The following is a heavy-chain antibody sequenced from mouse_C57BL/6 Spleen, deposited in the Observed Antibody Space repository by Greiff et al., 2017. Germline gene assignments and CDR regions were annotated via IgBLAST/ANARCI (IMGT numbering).Heavy chain of an antibody. CDR2: ISGGGGNT. J-gene: IGHJ1*03. V-gene: IGHV5-9*01. Sequence: EVKLVESGGGLVKPGGSLKLSCAASGFTFSSYTMSWVRQTPEKRLEWVATISGGGGNTYYPDSVKGRFTISRDNAKNTLYLQMSSLGSEDTALYYCARHPPTVVAPGYFDVWGTGTTVTVSS. CDR3: ARHPPTVVAPGYFDV. CDR1: GFTFSSYT. D-gene: IGHD1-1*01.